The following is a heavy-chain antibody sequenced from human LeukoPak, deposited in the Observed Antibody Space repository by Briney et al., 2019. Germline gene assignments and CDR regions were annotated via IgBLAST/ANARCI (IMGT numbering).Heavy chain of an antibody. CDR3: AKGGWYYYDSSGYSDY. Sequence: GGSVRLSCAASGFTFSSYAMSWVRQAPGKGLEWVSAISGSGGSTYYADSVKGRFTISRDNSKNTLYLQMNSLRAEDTAVYYCAKGGWYYYDSSGYSDYWGQGTLVTVFS. D-gene: IGHD3-22*01. CDR2: ISGSGGST. CDR1: GFTFSSYA. J-gene: IGHJ4*02. V-gene: IGHV3-23*01.